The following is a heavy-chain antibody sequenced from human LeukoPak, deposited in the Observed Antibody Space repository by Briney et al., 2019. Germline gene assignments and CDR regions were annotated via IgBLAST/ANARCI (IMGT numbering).Heavy chain of an antibody. CDR1: GGSISSSSYY. D-gene: IGHD1-26*01. V-gene: IGHV4-39*07. J-gene: IGHJ6*02. Sequence: SETLSLTCTVSGGSISSSSYYWGWIRQPPGKGLEWIGSIYYSGSTNYNPSLKSRVTISVDTSKNQFSLKLSSVTAADTAVYYCARGGGSYPGFYYYYGMDVWGQGTTVTVSS. CDR2: IYYSGST. CDR3: ARGGGSYPGFYYYYGMDV.